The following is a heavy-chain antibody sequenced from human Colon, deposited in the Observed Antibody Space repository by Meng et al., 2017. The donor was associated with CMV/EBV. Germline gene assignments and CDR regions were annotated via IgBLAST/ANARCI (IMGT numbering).Heavy chain of an antibody. D-gene: IGHD3-10*01. Sequence: GHLRGSGPGLVKPSETLSLTCTVSGASITSYYWSWIWQPAGKGLEWIGRVYISGNTNYNPSLKSRVTMSIDTSKNQLSLNIRSVTAADTAVYYCARDSNLSGLAYWGQGTLVTVSS. CDR1: GASITSYY. CDR2: VYISGNT. J-gene: IGHJ4*02. V-gene: IGHV4-4*07. CDR3: ARDSNLSGLAY.